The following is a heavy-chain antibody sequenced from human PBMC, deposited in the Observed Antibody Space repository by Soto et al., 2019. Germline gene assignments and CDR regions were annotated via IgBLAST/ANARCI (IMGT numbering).Heavy chain of an antibody. J-gene: IGHJ4*02. CDR2: IYYSGST. Sequence: SETLSLTCTVSGGSISSGDYYWSWIRQPPGKGLEWIGYIYYSGSTYYNPSLKSRVTISVDTSKNQFSLKLSSVTAADTAVYYCASYDSSGYYPFDYWGQGTLVTVSS. V-gene: IGHV4-30-4*01. CDR1: GGSISSGDYY. D-gene: IGHD3-22*01. CDR3: ASYDSSGYYPFDY.